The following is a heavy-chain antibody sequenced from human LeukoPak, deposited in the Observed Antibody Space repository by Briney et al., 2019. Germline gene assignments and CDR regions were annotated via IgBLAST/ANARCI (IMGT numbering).Heavy chain of an antibody. CDR2: IKPDGSAQ. D-gene: IGHD3-22*01. J-gene: IGHJ5*02. CDR3: ANGGTYSSGP. V-gene: IGHV3-7*01. Sequence: GGSLRLSCAASGFTFSNSWMSWVRQAPGKGLEWVATIKPDGSAQYYVDSVKGRFTISRDNAKNSWFLQINSLRAEDTAVYYCANGGTYSSGPWGQGTLVTVSS. CDR1: GFTFSNSW.